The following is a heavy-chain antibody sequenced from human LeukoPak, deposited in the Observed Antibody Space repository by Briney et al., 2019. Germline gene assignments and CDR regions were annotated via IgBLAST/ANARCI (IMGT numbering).Heavy chain of an antibody. J-gene: IGHJ4*02. CDR2: ISTNGGNT. CDR3: AREGYLPNNRNYVDY. CDR1: GLTFSSYA. V-gene: IGHV3-64*01. D-gene: IGHD1-14*01. Sequence: GGSLRLSCAASGLTFSSYAMHWVRQAPGKGLECVSAISTNGGNTHYANSVKGRFTISRDNSKNTLYLQMGSLRAEDMAVYYCAREGYLPNNRNYVDYWGQGTLVTVSS.